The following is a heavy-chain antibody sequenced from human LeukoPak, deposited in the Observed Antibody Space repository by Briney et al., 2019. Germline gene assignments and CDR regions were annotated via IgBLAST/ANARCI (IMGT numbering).Heavy chain of an antibody. J-gene: IGHJ5*02. D-gene: IGHD5-18*01. CDR1: GYTFTGYY. CDR3: ARADGYNYVYGGNNWFDP. Sequence: ASVKVSCKASGYTFTGYYMHWVRQAPGQGLEWMGWINPNSGGTNYAQKFQGRVTMTRDTSISTAYMELSRLRSDDTAVYYCARADGYNYVYGGNNWFDPWGQGTLVTVSS. CDR2: INPNSGGT. V-gene: IGHV1-2*02.